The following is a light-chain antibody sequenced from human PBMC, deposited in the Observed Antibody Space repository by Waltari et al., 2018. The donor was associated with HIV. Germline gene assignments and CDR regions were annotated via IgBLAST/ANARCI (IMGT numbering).Light chain of an antibody. J-gene: IGKJ1*01. CDR3: QQYNSYSWT. CDR1: QTISSW. CDR2: NAS. Sequence: DIQMTQSPSTLSASVADRANITCRASQTISSWLALSQPTPGKAPNLLIYNASSLETGVPSRFSGSGSGTECTLTISSLQPDDFATYYCQQYNSYSWTFGQGTKVEIK. V-gene: IGKV1-5*03.